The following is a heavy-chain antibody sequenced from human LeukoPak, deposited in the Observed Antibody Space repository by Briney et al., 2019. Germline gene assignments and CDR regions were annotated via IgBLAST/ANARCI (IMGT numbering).Heavy chain of an antibody. J-gene: IGHJ4*02. CDR3: ARAHVLRFLEWFSY. D-gene: IGHD3-3*01. Sequence: ASVKASCKASGYTFTSYDINWVRQATGQGLEWMGWMNPNSGNTGYAQKFQGRVTITRNTSISTAYMELSSLRSEDTAVYYCARAHVLRFLEWFSYWGQGTLVTVSS. CDR2: MNPNSGNT. V-gene: IGHV1-8*03. CDR1: GYTFTSYD.